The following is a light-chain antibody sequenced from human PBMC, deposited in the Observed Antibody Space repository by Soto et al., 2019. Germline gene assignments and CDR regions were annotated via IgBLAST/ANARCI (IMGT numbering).Light chain of an antibody. Sequence: QTTQSPSSLSASVGDRVTITCRASQSISSYLNWYQQKPGKAPKLLIYAASSLQSGVPSRFSGSGSGTDFTLTISSLQXEDFATYYCQQSYSTLFTFGPGTKVDIK. V-gene: IGKV1-39*01. J-gene: IGKJ3*01. CDR3: QQSYSTLFT. CDR1: QSISSY. CDR2: AAS.